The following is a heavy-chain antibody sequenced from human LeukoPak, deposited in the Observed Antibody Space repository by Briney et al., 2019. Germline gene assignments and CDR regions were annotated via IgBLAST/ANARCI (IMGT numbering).Heavy chain of an antibody. V-gene: IGHV3-53*01. Sequence: GGSLRLSCAASGFTVSSNYMSWVRQAPGMGLEWVSVIYSGGSTYYADSVKGRFTISRDNSKNTLYLQMNSLRAEDTAVYYCARDLGSGSGDYWGQGTLVTVSS. CDR1: GFTVSSNY. J-gene: IGHJ4*02. D-gene: IGHD3-10*01. CDR2: IYSGGST. CDR3: ARDLGSGSGDY.